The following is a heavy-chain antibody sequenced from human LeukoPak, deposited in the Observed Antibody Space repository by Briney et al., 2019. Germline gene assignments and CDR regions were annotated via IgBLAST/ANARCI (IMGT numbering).Heavy chain of an antibody. Sequence: GGSLRLSCAASGFPFNSYAMHWVRQAPGKGLEWVAVIWYDGSNKYYAGSVKGRFTISRDNSKNTLYLQMNSLRAEDTAVYYCAKLGYCSGGSCYSVHFDYWGQGTLVTVSS. D-gene: IGHD2-15*01. V-gene: IGHV3-30*02. J-gene: IGHJ4*02. CDR1: GFPFNSYA. CDR2: IWYDGSNK. CDR3: AKLGYCSGGSCYSVHFDY.